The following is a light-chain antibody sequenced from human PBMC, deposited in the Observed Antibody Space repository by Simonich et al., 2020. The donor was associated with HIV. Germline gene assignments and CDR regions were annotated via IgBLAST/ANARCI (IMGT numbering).Light chain of an antibody. J-gene: IGLJ3*02. CDR3: ATWDDSLSGRV. CDR2: RNN. Sequence: QSVLTQPPSASGTPGQRVTISFSGSSSNTGSNYVYWYQHLPGTAPQLLIYRNNQRPSWVPDRFSGSKSGTSASLAISGLRSEDEADYYCATWDDSLSGRVFGGGTKLTVL. CDR1: SSNTGSNY. V-gene: IGLV1-47*01.